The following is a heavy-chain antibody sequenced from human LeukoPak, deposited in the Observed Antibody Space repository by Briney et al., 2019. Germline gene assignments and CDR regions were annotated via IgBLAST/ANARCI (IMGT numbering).Heavy chain of an antibody. D-gene: IGHD3-16*02. CDR1: GGSISSYY. CDR2: MYYSGST. J-gene: IGHJ3*02. Sequence: PSEILSLTCTVSGGSISSYYWSWIRQPPGKGLEWIGYMYYSGSTNYNPSLKSRVTISVDTSKNQFSLKLSSVTAADTAVYYCARAGVYDYVWGSYPPWAYDAFDIWGQGTMVTVSS. V-gene: IGHV4-59*01. CDR3: ARAGVYDYVWGSYPPWAYDAFDI.